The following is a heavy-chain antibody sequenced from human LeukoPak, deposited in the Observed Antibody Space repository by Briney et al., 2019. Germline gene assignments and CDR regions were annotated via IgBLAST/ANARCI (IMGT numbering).Heavy chain of an antibody. V-gene: IGHV4-59*01. J-gene: IGHJ3*02. CDR3: ARDPIYDAFDI. Sequence: KPSETLSLTCTVSGGSISSYYWSWIRQPPGKGLEWIGYIYYSGSTNYNPSLKSRVTISVDTSKNQFSLKLSSVTAADTAVYYCARDPIYDAFDIRGQGTMVTVSS. D-gene: IGHD1-1*01. CDR2: IYYSGST. CDR1: GGSISSYY.